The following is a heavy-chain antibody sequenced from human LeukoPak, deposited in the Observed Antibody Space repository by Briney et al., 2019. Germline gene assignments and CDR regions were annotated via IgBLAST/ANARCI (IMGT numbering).Heavy chain of an antibody. CDR1: GYTFTGYY. D-gene: IGHD2-21*01. V-gene: IGHV1-2*02. J-gene: IGHJ4*02. CDR2: INPDSGGT. Sequence: ASVKVSCKASGYTFTGYYIHWVRQAPGQGLEWMGWINPDSGGTDYAQKFQGRVTKTRDTSISTAYMELSRLRSDDTAVYYCARREGYTYSVDYWGQGTLVTVSS. CDR3: ARREGYTYSVDY.